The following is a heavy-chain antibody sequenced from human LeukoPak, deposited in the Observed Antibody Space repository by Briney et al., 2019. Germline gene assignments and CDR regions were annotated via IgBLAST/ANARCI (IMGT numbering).Heavy chain of an antibody. CDR2: IYYSGST. V-gene: IGHV4-59*12. Sequence: SETLSLTCTVSGGSISSYYWSWIRQPPGKGLEWIGYIYYSGSTNYNPSLKSRVTISVDTSKNQFSLKLSSVTAADTAVYYCARDRPTYCSSTSCYRDYYYYYMDVWGKGTTVTISS. J-gene: IGHJ6*03. CDR3: ARDRPTYCSSTSCYRDYYYYYMDV. D-gene: IGHD2-2*01. CDR1: GGSISSYY.